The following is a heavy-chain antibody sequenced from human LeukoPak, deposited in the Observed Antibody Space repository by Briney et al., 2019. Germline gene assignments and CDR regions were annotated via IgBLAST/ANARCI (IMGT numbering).Heavy chain of an antibody. CDR2: IYSSGNV. J-gene: IGHJ4*02. D-gene: IGHD4-17*01. CDR3: AREDYGDYVGSIN. V-gene: IGHV4-61*09. CDR1: GGSISSSNYY. Sequence: TSETLSLTCTVSGGSISSSNYYWSWIRQSAGKGLEWIGHIYSSGNVNYNPSLKSRVTMSVDTSKNQFSLKLSSVTAADTAVYYCAREDYGDYVGSINWGQGTLVTVSS.